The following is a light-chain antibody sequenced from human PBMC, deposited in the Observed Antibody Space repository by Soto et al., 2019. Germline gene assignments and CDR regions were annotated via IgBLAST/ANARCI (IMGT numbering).Light chain of an antibody. CDR3: SSYAGSRV. Sequence: QSALTQPPSASGSPGQSVTISCTGTSSDVGGYNYVSWYQQHPGKVPKLLIYEVTKRPSGVPDRFSGSKSGNTASLTVSGLQAEDEADYYCSSYAGSRVFGGGTKLTVL. CDR1: SSDVGGYNY. CDR2: EVT. V-gene: IGLV2-8*01. J-gene: IGLJ2*01.